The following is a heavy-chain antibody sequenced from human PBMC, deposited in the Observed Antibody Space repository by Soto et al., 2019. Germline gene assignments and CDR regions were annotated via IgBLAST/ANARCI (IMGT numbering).Heavy chain of an antibody. CDR1: GFTFSSFA. D-gene: IGHD6-13*01. CDR2: MSYDGRNK. J-gene: IGHJ6*02. CDR3: AKVKGIAAGWGMDV. V-gene: IGHV3-30*04. Sequence: QEQLVESGGGVVQPGRSLRLACVASGFTFSSFAMHWVRQAPGKGLEWVAVMSYDGRNKNYADSVKGRVTISRDNSKNTLYLQMHSLRAEDTAVYYCAKVKGIAAGWGMDVWGQGTAVTVSS.